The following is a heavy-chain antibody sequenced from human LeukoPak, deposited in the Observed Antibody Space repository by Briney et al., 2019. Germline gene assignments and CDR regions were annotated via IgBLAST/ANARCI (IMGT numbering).Heavy chain of an antibody. CDR1: GGSISSNRYY. Sequence: SETLSLTCTVSGGSISSNRYYWGWIRQPPGKGLEWMGYIYYSGSTYDNPSLKSRVTMSLDTPKNQFSLKLSSVTAADTAVYYCASFPYGMDVWGQGTTVTVSS. CDR2: IYYSGST. V-gene: IGHV4-39*01. CDR3: ASFPYGMDV. J-gene: IGHJ6*02.